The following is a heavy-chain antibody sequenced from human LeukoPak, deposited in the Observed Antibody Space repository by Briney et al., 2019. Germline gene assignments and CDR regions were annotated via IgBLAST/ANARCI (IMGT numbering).Heavy chain of an antibody. V-gene: IGHV3-30*18. CDR1: GFTFSSYG. Sequence: GGSLRLSCAASGFTFSSYGMHWVRQAPGKGLEWVAVISYDGSSKYYADSVKGRFTISRDNSKNTLYLQMNSLRAEDTAVYYCAKAPNYCSGGSCYSGFDYWGQGTLVTVSS. CDR3: AKAPNYCSGGSCYSGFDY. CDR2: ISYDGSSK. D-gene: IGHD2-15*01. J-gene: IGHJ4*02.